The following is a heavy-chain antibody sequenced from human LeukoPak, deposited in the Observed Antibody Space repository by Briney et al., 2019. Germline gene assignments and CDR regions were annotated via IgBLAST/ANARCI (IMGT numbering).Heavy chain of an antibody. CDR3: ARGRNDILTGYYYYYYYGMDV. J-gene: IGHJ6*02. Sequence: SETLSLTCTVSGGSISSSDYYCSWIRQPPGKGLEWIGEINHSGSTNYNPSLKSRVTISVDTSKNQFSLKLSSVTAADTAVYYCARGRNDILTGYYYYYYYGMDVWGQGTTVTVSS. CDR2: INHSGST. V-gene: IGHV4-39*07. CDR1: GGSISSSDYY. D-gene: IGHD3-9*01.